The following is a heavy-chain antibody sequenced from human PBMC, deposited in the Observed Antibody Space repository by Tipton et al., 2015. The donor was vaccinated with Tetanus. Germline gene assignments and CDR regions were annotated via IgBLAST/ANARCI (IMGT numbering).Heavy chain of an antibody. Sequence: TLSLTCAVDGGSLNNYYWAWFRQPPGKGLEWIGEIDHSGNTRYNPSLKSRLTISVDTSKDQFSLKLNSVTPEDTAVYYCARSLGSGRYFDYWGQGTLVTVSS. D-gene: IGHD6-19*01. CDR1: GGSLNNYY. CDR2: IDHSGNT. CDR3: ARSLGSGRYFDY. J-gene: IGHJ4*02. V-gene: IGHV4-34*01.